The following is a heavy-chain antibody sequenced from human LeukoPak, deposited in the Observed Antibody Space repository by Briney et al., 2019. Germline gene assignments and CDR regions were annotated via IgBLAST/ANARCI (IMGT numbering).Heavy chain of an antibody. CDR2: IIPILGIA. CDR3: ARGAPGDYDFWSGYLFDY. D-gene: IGHD3-3*01. J-gene: IGHJ4*02. Sequence: GSSVKVSCKASGGTFSSYTISWVRLAPGQGLEWMGRIIPILGIANYAQKFQGRVTITADKSTSTAYMELSSLRSEDTAVYYCARGAPGDYDFWSGYLFDYWGQGTLVTVSS. V-gene: IGHV1-69*02. CDR1: GGTFSSYT.